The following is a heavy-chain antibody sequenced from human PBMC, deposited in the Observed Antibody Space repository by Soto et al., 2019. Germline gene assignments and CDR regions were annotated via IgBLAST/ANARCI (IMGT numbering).Heavy chain of an antibody. D-gene: IGHD2-15*01. J-gene: IGHJ3*02. Sequence: GGSLSLSCAASGFTVSSNYMSWVRQAPGKGLEWVSVIYSGGSTYYADSVKGRFTISRDNSKNTLYLQMNSLRAEDTAVYYCATVAALRDPHAFDIWGQGTMVTVSS. CDR1: GFTVSSNY. CDR2: IYSGGST. V-gene: IGHV3-66*01. CDR3: ATVAALRDPHAFDI.